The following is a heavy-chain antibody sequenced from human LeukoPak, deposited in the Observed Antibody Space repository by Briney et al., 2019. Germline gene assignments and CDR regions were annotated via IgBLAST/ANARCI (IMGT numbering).Heavy chain of an antibody. J-gene: IGHJ4*02. CDR2: ISYDGSNK. D-gene: IGHD6-13*01. CDR1: GFTFSSYA. CDR3: ARDMGIAAAGTLDY. Sequence: GGSLRLSCAASGFTFSSYAMHWVRQAPGKGLERVAVISYDGSNKYYADSVKGRFTISRDNSKNTLYLQMNSLRAEDTAVYYCARDMGIAAAGTLDYWGQGTLVTVSS. V-gene: IGHV3-30-3*01.